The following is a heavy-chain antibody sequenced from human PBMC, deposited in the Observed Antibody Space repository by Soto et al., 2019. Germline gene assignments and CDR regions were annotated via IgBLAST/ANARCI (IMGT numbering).Heavy chain of an antibody. J-gene: IGHJ5*02. CDR1: GGSITSSSYY. CDR3: ARLDEQQLVRGWFDP. Sequence: ATLSLTCTVSGGSITSSSYYWGWIRQPPGKGLEWIGSIYYSGSTYYNPSLKSRVTISVDTSKNQFSLKLSSVTAADTAVYYCARLDEQQLVRGWFDPWGQGTLVTVSS. CDR2: IYYSGST. V-gene: IGHV4-39*01. D-gene: IGHD6-13*01.